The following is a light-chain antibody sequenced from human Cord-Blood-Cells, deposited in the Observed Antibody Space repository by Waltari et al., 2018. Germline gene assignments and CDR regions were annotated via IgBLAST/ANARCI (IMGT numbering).Light chain of an antibody. J-gene: IGLJ3*02. CDR3: QSYDSSLSGSV. CDR1: SSNIGAGYY. Sequence: QSVLTQPPSVSGAPGQRVTISCTGSSSNIGAGYYVHWYQQLPGTAPKHLIYGTRNGPSGVPDRVSGAKSGTSASLAITGLQAEDEADYYCQSYDSSLSGSVFGGGTKLTVL. V-gene: IGLV1-40*01. CDR2: GTR.